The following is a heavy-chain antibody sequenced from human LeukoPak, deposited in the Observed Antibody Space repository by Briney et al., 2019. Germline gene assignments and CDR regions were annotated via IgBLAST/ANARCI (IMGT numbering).Heavy chain of an antibody. D-gene: IGHD3-10*01. Sequence: PSETLSLTCAVYGGSFSGYYWSWIRQPPGKGLEWIGYIYYSGSTNYNPSLKSRVTISLDTSKNQFSLRLSSVTAADTAVYYCARSSYYYGADAFDIWGQGTMVTVSS. CDR3: ARSSYYYGADAFDI. CDR2: IYYSGST. V-gene: IGHV4-59*01. J-gene: IGHJ3*02. CDR1: GGSFSGYY.